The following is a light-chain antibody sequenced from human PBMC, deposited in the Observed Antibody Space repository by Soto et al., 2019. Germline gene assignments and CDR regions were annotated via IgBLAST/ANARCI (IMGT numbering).Light chain of an antibody. V-gene: IGKV1-33*01. Sequence: DLQMTQSPPPVSASVGDRGTITCQSSEHINNYLNWYQQIPGKAPKLLIYDASNLAAGAPSRFSGSGSGTAFTFAISGLQPDDVATYYCQQYDSLPLTFGGGTKVDI. CDR1: EHINNY. CDR3: QQYDSLPLT. J-gene: IGKJ4*01. CDR2: DAS.